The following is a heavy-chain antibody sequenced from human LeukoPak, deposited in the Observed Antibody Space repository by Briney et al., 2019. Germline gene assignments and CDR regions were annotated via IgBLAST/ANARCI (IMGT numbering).Heavy chain of an antibody. V-gene: IGHV3-33*01. CDR1: GFTFSSYG. D-gene: IGHD3-10*01. CDR3: ARGYYYGSGSYYATFDY. J-gene: IGHJ4*02. CDR2: IWYDGSNK. Sequence: PGGSLRLSCAASGFTFSSYGMHWVRQAPGKGLEWVAVIWYDGSNKYYADSVKGRFTISRDNSKNTLYLQMNSLRAEDTAVYYCARGYYYGSGSYYATFDYWGQGTLVTVSS.